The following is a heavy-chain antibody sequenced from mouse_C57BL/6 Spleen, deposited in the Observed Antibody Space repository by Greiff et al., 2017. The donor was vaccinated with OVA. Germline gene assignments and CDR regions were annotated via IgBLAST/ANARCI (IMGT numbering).Heavy chain of an antibody. CDR3: AREGRYYGKRYYFDY. Sequence: QVQLKESGAELVKPGASVKISCKASGYTFTDYYINWVKQRPGQGLEWIGKIGPGSGSTYYNAKFKGKATLTADKSSSTAYMQLSRLTSENSAVYVSAREGRYYGKRYYFDYWGQGTTLTVSS. CDR1: GYTFTDYY. D-gene: IGHD2-1*01. V-gene: IGHV1-77*01. J-gene: IGHJ2*01. CDR2: IGPGSGST.